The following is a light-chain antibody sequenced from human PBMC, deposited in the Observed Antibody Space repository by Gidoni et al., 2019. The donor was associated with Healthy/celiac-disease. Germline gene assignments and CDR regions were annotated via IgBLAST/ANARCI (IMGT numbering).Light chain of an antibody. Sequence: DIQMTQSPPSLSASVGDRVTITCRASQSISSYLNWYPQKPGKAPKLLIYAASSLQSGVPSRFSGSGSGTDFTLTISSLQPEDFATYYCQQSYSTPYTFGQGTKLEIK. CDR1: QSISSY. V-gene: IGKV1-39*01. CDR2: AAS. J-gene: IGKJ2*01. CDR3: QQSYSTPYT.